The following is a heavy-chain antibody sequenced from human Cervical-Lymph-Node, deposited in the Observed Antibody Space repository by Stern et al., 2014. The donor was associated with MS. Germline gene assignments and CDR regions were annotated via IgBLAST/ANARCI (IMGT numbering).Heavy chain of an antibody. V-gene: IGHV3-33*01. CDR3: ASGLFCSGGSCYWNYFDY. CDR1: GFTFSSYG. D-gene: IGHD2-15*01. Sequence: QVQLVQSGGGVVQPGRSLRLSCAASGFTFSSYGMHWVRPAPGKGLEWVAVIWYDGSNKYYAVSVKGRFTISRDNSKNTLYLQMNSLRAEDTAVYYCASGLFCSGGSCYWNYFDYWGQGTLVTVSS. J-gene: IGHJ4*02. CDR2: IWYDGSNK.